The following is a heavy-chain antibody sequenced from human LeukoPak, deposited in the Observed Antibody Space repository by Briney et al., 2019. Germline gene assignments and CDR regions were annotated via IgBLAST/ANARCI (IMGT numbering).Heavy chain of an antibody. CDR1: GFTFSSYA. D-gene: IGHD6-19*01. CDR3: AKDRRYSSGWYSYYFDY. CDR2: ISCSGGST. Sequence: GGSLRLSCAASGFTFSSYAMSWVRQAPGKGLEWVSAISCSGGSTYYADSVKGRFTISRDNSKKTLYLQMNSLRAEDTAVYYCAKDRRYSSGWYSYYFDYWGQGTLVTVSS. V-gene: IGHV3-23*01. J-gene: IGHJ4*02.